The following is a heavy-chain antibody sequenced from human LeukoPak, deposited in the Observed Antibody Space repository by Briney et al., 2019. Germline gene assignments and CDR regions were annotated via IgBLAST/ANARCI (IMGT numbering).Heavy chain of an antibody. Sequence: ASVKVSCKASGDSIRSNGITWVRQAPGQGLEWMGWISDYDGNTNYAQNVQGRVTMTTDTSTSTAYMELRSLRSDDTAVYYCARSRVRGSPHPNAFDIWGQGTKVTVSS. V-gene: IGHV1-18*01. CDR2: ISDYDGNT. CDR1: GDSIRSNG. J-gene: IGHJ3*02. CDR3: ARSRVRGSPHPNAFDI. D-gene: IGHD3-10*01.